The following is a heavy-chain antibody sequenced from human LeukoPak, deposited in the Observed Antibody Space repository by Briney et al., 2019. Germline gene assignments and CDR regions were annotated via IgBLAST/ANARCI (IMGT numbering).Heavy chain of an antibody. Sequence: SVKVSCKASGGTFSSYAISWVRQAPGQGLEWMGGIIPIFGTANYAQKFQGRVTITTDESTSTAYMELSSLRSEDTAVYYCARSSSGYLYFPFDIWGQGTMVTASS. CDR3: ARSSSGYLYFPFDI. D-gene: IGHD3-22*01. V-gene: IGHV1-69*05. J-gene: IGHJ3*02. CDR1: GGTFSSYA. CDR2: IIPIFGTA.